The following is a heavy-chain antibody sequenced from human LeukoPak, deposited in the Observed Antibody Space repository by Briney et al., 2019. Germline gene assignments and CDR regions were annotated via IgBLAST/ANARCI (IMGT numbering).Heavy chain of an antibody. D-gene: IGHD6-13*01. Sequence: GGSLRLSCAASGFTFSSYWMSWVRQAPGKGLEWVANIKQDGSEKYYVDSVKGRFTISRDNAKNSLYLQMNSLRAEDTAVYYCARDGSSSWYVHLEYFQHWGQGTLVTVPS. CDR2: IKQDGSEK. J-gene: IGHJ1*01. CDR3: ARDGSSSWYVHLEYFQH. V-gene: IGHV3-7*01. CDR1: GFTFSSYW.